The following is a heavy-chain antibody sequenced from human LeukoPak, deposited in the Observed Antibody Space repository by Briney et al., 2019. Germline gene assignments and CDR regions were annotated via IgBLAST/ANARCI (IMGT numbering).Heavy chain of an antibody. Sequence: GGSLRLSCAASGFTFSDYYMSWIRQAPGQGLEWVSYINTRGNTVSYADSVKGRFTISRDNARDTLYLQINSLRDEDTALYYCARDGRMKAMDYWGQGALVTVSS. V-gene: IGHV3-11*01. CDR3: ARDGRMKAMDY. CDR2: INTRGNTV. J-gene: IGHJ4*02. CDR1: GFTFSDYY.